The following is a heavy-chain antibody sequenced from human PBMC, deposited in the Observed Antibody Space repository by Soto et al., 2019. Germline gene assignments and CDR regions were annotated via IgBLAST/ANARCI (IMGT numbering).Heavy chain of an antibody. CDR2: INHSGST. D-gene: IGHD2-15*01. V-gene: IGHV4-34*01. CDR3: ARAVVVVAATPGYNWFDP. J-gene: IGHJ5*02. Sequence: PSETLSLTCAVYGGSFSGYYWSWTRQPPGKGLEWIGEINHSGSTNYNPSLKSRVTISVDTSKNQFSLKLSSVTAADTAVYYCARAVVVVAATPGYNWFDPWGQGTLVTVSS. CDR1: GGSFSGYY.